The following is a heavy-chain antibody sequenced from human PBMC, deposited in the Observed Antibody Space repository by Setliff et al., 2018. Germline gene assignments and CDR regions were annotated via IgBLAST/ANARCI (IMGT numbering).Heavy chain of an antibody. V-gene: IGHV5-51*01. CDR1: GYIFTNYW. Sequence: GESLKISCKASGYIFTNYWIGWVRQMPGKGLEWMGVIYPGDSDTRYSPSFQGQVTISADKFINTAYLQWSSLKASDTAIYYCTRHEDRNKCTSSSCYRENDAFDVWGRGAMVTVSS. CDR3: TRHEDRNKCTSSSCYRENDAFDV. D-gene: IGHD2-2*01. CDR2: IYPGDSDT. J-gene: IGHJ3*01.